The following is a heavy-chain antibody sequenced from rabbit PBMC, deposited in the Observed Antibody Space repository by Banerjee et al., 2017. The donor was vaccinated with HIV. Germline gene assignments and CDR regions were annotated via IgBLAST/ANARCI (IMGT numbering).Heavy chain of an antibody. V-gene: IGHV1S40*01. Sequence: ESGGGLVKPEGSLTLTCKASGFSFSRNYHMCWVRQAPGKGLEWIACIYVGSGGSTYYADWAKGRFTISKASWTTVTLQMTSLTAADTASYFCARDLAGVIGWNFNLWGPGTLVTVS. CDR3: ARDLAGVIGWNFNL. CDR2: IYVGSGGST. J-gene: IGHJ4*01. CDR1: GFSFSRNYH. D-gene: IGHD4-1*01.